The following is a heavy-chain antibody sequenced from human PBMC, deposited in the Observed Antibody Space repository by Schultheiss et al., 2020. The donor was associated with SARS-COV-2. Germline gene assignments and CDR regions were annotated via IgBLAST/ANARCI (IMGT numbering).Heavy chain of an antibody. CDR3: ARRGNSGDFDY. V-gene: IGHV4-34*01. CDR2: INHSGST. CDR1: GGSISSYY. J-gene: IGHJ4*02. Sequence: SETLSLTCTVSGGSISSYYWSWIRQPPGKGLEWIGEINHSGSTNYNPSLKSRVTISVDRSKNQFSLKLSSVTAADTAVYYCARRGNSGDFDYWGQGTLVTVSS. D-gene: IGHD4-23*01.